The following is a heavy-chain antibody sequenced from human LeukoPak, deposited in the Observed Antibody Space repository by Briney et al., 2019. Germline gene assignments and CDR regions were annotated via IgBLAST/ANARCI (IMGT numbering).Heavy chain of an antibody. D-gene: IGHD3-3*01. CDR1: GFTFSSYS. Sequence: PGGPLRLSCAASGFTFSSYSMNWVRQAPGKGLEWVSSISSSSSYIYYADSVKGRFTISRDNAKNSLYLQMNSLRAEDTAVYYCASLGKYDFWSGYYYLEYFQHWGQGTLVTVSS. CDR2: ISSSSSYI. V-gene: IGHV3-21*01. J-gene: IGHJ1*01. CDR3: ASLGKYDFWSGYYYLEYFQH.